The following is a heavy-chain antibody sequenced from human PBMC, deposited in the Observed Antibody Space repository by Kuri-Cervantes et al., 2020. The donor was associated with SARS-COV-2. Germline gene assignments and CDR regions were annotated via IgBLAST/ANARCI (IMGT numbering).Heavy chain of an antibody. J-gene: IGHJ5*02. CDR3: ARGEAGRGWFDP. Sequence: SETLSLTCTVSGGSISSSSYYWGWIRQPPGKGLEWIGYIYYSGSTNYNPSLKSRVTISVDTSKNQFSLKLSSVTAADTAVYYCARGEAGRGWFDPWGQGTLVTVSS. D-gene: IGHD3-16*01. CDR2: IYYSGST. V-gene: IGHV4-61*05. CDR1: GGSISSSSYY.